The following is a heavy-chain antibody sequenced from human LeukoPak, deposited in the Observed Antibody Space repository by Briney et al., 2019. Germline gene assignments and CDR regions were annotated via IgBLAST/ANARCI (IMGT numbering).Heavy chain of an antibody. D-gene: IGHD1-14*01. J-gene: IGHJ3*02. CDR1: GFTVSTYG. CDR3: ARDGFTTSHAFDI. CDR2: FWYDGTDA. V-gene: IGHV3-33*01. Sequence: PGRSLRLSCAASGFTVSTYGMHWIRQAPGRGLEWVAFFWYDGTDAFHGDSVKGRFTITRDNSQNTLYLQMNSLRVEDTAVYYCARDGFTTSHAFDIWGQGTTVTVSP.